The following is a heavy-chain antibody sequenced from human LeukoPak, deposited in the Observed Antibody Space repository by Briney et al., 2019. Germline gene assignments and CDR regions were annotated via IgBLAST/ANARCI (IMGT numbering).Heavy chain of an antibody. Sequence: GGSLRLSCAASGFTFSSYGMHWVRQAPGKGLEWVAVISYDGSNKYYADSVKGRFTISRDNSKNTLYLQMNSLRAEDTAAYYCALGEAQYGGNSGAFDYWGQGTLVTVSS. CDR1: GFTFSSYG. V-gene: IGHV3-30*03. CDR3: ALGEAQYGGNSGAFDY. CDR2: ISYDGSNK. D-gene: IGHD4-23*01. J-gene: IGHJ4*02.